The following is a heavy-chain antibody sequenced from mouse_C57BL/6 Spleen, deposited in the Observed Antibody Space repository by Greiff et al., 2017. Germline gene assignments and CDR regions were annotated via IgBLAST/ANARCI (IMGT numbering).Heavy chain of an antibody. CDR1: GFTFTSYA. CDR3: ARESGIYDCYFDY. CDR2: ISAGGSYT. V-gene: IGHV5-4*01. D-gene: IGHD2-4*01. J-gene: IGHJ2*01. Sequence: EVMLVESGGGLVKPGASLKLSCAASGFTFTSYAMSWVRQTPEQRLEWVATISAGGSYTYYPDNVKGLVTISRDNAKNTLYLQMSHLKSEDTAMYYCARESGIYDCYFDYWGQGTTLTVSS.